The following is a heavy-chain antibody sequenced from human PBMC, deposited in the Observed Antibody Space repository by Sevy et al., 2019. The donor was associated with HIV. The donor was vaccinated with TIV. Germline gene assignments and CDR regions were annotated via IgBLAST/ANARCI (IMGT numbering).Heavy chain of an antibody. J-gene: IGHJ4*02. CDR3: ARAAFVVVTAPFDY. D-gene: IGHD2-21*02. CDR2: IGYDGSNK. V-gene: IGHV3-33*01. Sequence: GGSLRLSCAASGFTFSSYGMHWVRQAPGKGLEWVAVIGYDGSNKYYADSVKGRFTISRDNSKNTLYLQMNSLRAEDTAVYYCARAAFVVVTAPFDYWGQGTLVTVSS. CDR1: GFTFSSYG.